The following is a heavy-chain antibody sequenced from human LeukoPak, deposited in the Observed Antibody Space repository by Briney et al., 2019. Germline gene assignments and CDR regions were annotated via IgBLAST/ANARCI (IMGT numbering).Heavy chain of an antibody. V-gene: IGHV1-2*02. CDR3: ARGAGSQFGELPSIYGD. Sequence: ASVKVSCKASGYTFTGYYMHWVRQAPGQGLEWMGWINPNSGGTNYAQKFQGRVTMTRDTSISTAYMELSRLRSDDTAVYYCARGAGSQFGELPSIYGDWGQGTLVTVSS. CDR2: INPNSGGT. D-gene: IGHD3-10*01. J-gene: IGHJ4*02. CDR1: GYTFTGYY.